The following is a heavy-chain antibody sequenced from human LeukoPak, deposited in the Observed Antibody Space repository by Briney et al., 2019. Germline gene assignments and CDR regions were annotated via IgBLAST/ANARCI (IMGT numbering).Heavy chain of an antibody. D-gene: IGHD3-9*01. J-gene: IGHJ4*02. Sequence: GGSLRLSCAASGFTFSSYAMSWVRQAPGKGLEWVSAISGSGGSTYYADSVKGRFTISRDNSKNTLYLQMNSLRAEDTAVYYCAKGLIQYYDILTGYFFDYWGQGTLVTVSS. CDR3: AKGLIQYYDILTGYFFDY. CDR1: GFTFSSYA. V-gene: IGHV3-23*01. CDR2: ISGSGGST.